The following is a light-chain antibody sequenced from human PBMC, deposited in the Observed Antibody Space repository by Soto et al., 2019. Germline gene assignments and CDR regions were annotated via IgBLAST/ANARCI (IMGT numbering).Light chain of an antibody. Sequence: DIQMTQSPSTLSASVGDRVTIICRASQTISAWLAWYQQKPGKAPKLLIYDASNLESGVPSRFRGSGSGTEFTLTISSLQPDDFATYYCQRYNSYPRTFGQGTKLEIK. CDR2: DAS. J-gene: IGKJ2*01. V-gene: IGKV1-5*02. CDR3: QRYNSYPRT. CDR1: QTISAW.